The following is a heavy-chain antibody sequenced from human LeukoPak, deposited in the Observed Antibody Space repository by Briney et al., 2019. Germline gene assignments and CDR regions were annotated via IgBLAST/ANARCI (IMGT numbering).Heavy chain of an antibody. D-gene: IGHD5-18*01. V-gene: IGHV3-30*04. CDR2: ISYDASNK. J-gene: IGHJ4*02. Sequence: GGSLRLSCAASGFTFSSYAMHWVRQAPGKGLEWVAVISYDASNKYYADSVKGRFTISRDNSKNTLYLQMNSLRAEDTAVYYCAKSHGYSYGFDYWGQGTLVTVSS. CDR1: GFTFSSYA. CDR3: AKSHGYSYGFDY.